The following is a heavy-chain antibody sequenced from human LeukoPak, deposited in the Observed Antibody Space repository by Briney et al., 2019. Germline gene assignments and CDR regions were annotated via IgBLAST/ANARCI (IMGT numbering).Heavy chain of an antibody. CDR1: GYTFTSYD. CDR2: IIPILGIA. D-gene: IGHD1-26*01. Sequence: ASVKVSCKASGYTFTSYDINWVRQATGQGLEWMGRIIPILGIANYAQKFQGRVTITADKSTSTAYMELSSLRSEDTAVYYCARNSGSYYVDYWGQGTLVTVSS. V-gene: IGHV1-69*04. J-gene: IGHJ4*02. CDR3: ARNSGSYYVDY.